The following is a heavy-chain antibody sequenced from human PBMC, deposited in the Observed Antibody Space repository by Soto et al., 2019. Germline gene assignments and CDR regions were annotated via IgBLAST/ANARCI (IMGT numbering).Heavy chain of an antibody. CDR3: ARTDYYDSSGYTFDY. CDR2: ISSSSSYI. V-gene: IGHV3-21*01. Sequence: GGSLRLSCAASGFTFSGYSMNWVRQAPGKGLEWVSSISSSSSYIYYADSVKGRFTISRDNAKNSLYLQMNSLRAEDTAVYYCARTDYYDSSGYTFDYWGQGTLVTVSS. D-gene: IGHD3-22*01. CDR1: GFTFSGYS. J-gene: IGHJ4*02.